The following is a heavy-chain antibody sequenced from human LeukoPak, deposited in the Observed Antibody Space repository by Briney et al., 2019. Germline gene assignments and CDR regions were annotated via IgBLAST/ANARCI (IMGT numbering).Heavy chain of an antibody. D-gene: IGHD3-10*02. J-gene: IGHJ6*04. V-gene: IGHV3-7*01. Sequence: GSLRLSCAASGFTFRTYWMSWVRQAPGKGLEWVANIKQDGNEKYYVDSVKGRFTISRDNAKNSLYLQVNSLRAEDTAVYYCAELGITMIGGVWGKGTTVTISS. CDR3: AELGITMIGGV. CDR2: IKQDGNEK. CDR1: GFTFRTYW.